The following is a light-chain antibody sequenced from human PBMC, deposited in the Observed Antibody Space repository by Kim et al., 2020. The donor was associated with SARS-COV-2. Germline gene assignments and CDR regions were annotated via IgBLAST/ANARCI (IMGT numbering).Light chain of an antibody. CDR2: LNSDGSH. Sequence: QLLLTQSPSASASLGASVKLTCTLSSAHSSYAIAWHQQQPEKGPRYLMKLNSDGSHSKGDGIPDRFSGSSSGAERYLTISSLQSEDEADYYCQTWGTGIGVFGGGAQLTVL. V-gene: IGLV4-69*01. CDR1: SAHSSYA. CDR3: QTWGTGIGV. J-gene: IGLJ3*02.